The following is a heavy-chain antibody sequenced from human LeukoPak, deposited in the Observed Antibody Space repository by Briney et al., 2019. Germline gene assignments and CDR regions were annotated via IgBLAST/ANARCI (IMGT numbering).Heavy chain of an antibody. D-gene: IGHD1-26*01. J-gene: IGHJ4*02. V-gene: IGHV3-21*01. CDR2: ISSSSSYI. CDR3: ARGRVGAAPDY. Sequence: GGSLRLSCAASGFAFSSYSMNWVRHAPAEGLEWVSSISSSSSYIYYADSSKDRFTISRDNAKNSLYLQMNSLRAEDTAVCYCARGRVGAAPDYWGQGTLVTVSS. CDR1: GFAFSSYS.